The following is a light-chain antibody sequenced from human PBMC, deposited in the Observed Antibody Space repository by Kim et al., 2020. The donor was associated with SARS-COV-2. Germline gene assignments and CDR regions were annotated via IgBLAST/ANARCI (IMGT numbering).Light chain of an antibody. CDR3: QQVNYFPCS. Sequence: ASVGDKVTVTCRASQGVNNWLAWFQQKPGEVPKVLIYGATYLQRGVPSRFSGSGYGKEFTLTISSLQPEDFATYYCQQVNYFPCSFGPGTKVDIK. J-gene: IGKJ3*01. CDR2: GAT. CDR1: QGVNNW. V-gene: IGKV1-12*01.